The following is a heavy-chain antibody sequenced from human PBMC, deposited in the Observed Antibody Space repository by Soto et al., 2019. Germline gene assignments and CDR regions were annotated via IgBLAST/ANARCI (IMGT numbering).Heavy chain of an antibody. CDR1: GGSISSGDYY. Sequence: QVQLQESGPGLVKPSQTLSLTCTVSGGSISSGDYYWSWIRQPPGKGLEWIGYIYYSGSTYYNPSLKSRVTISVDRSTNQFSLTLSSVTAADTAVYSCARTSYGYTFYDYWGQGTLVTVSS. CDR2: IYYSGST. V-gene: IGHV4-30-4*01. D-gene: IGHD5-18*01. CDR3: ARTSYGYTFYDY. J-gene: IGHJ4*02.